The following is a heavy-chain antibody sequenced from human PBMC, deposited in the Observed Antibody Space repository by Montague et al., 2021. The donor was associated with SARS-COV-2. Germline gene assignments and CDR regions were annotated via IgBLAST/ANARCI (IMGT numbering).Heavy chain of an antibody. CDR1: GFTFSSYW. V-gene: IGHV3-7*01. CDR2: INQDGSES. J-gene: IGHJ4*02. CDR3: AAGQGSSWL. Sequence: SLRLSCAASGFTFSSYWMSWVRQAPGKGLEWVATINQDGSESYYVDSVTGRFTISRDNAKNSLYLQMNSLRDDDTAVYCCAAGQGSSWLWGQGTLVTVSS. D-gene: IGHD6-13*01.